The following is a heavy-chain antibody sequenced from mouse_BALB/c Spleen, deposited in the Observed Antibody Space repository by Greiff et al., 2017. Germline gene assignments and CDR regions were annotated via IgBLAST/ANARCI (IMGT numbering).Heavy chain of an antibody. D-gene: IGHD1-1*01. CDR1: GFSLTSYG. V-gene: IGHV2-5-1*01. J-gene: IGHJ1*01. Sequence: QVQLKQSGPSLVQPSQSLSITCTVSGFSLTSYGVHWVRQSPGKGLEWLGVIWRGGSTDYNAAFMSILSITKDNSKSQVFFKMNSLQADDTAIYDCAKKGNYYGSSYWYFDVWGEGTTVTVSS. CDR3: AKKGNYYGSSYWYFDV. CDR2: IWRGGST.